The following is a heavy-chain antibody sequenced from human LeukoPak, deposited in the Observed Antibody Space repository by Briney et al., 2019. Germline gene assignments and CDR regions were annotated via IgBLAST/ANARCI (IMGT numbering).Heavy chain of an antibody. CDR1: GFTFSGYG. CDR3: ARDLRITIFGVVYNWFDP. D-gene: IGHD3-3*01. J-gene: IGHJ5*02. V-gene: IGHV3-7*01. CDR2: IKQDGSEK. Sequence: GGSLRLSCAASGFTFSGYGMHWVRQAPGKGLEWVANIKQDGSEKYYVDSVKGRFTISRDNAKNSLYLQMNSLRAEDTAVYYCARDLRITIFGVVYNWFDPWGQGTLVTVSS.